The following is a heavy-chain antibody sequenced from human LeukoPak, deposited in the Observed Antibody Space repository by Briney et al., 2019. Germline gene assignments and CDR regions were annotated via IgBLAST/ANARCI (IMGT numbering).Heavy chain of an antibody. V-gene: IGHV3-48*02. J-gene: IGHJ4*02. Sequence: PGGSLRLSCAVSGFAFSSYSMNWVRQAPGKGLEWISYISSSSSTIQYADSVKGRFTISRDNAYAKHSLFLQMDRLRDEDTAVYYCARGHGETSGDYWGQGTLVTVSS. CDR2: ISSSSSTI. D-gene: IGHD3-10*01. CDR3: ARGHGETSGDY. CDR1: GFAFSSYS.